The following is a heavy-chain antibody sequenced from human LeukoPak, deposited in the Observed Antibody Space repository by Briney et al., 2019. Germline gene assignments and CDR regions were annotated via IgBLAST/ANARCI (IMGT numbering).Heavy chain of an antibody. CDR3: ARGLTYYDFWSGYCLDY. Sequence: GGSLRLSCAASGFTFSSYSVNWVRQAPGKGLEWVSSISSSSSYIYYADSVKGRFTTSRDNAKDSLYLQMNSLRAEDTAVYYCARGLTYYDFWSGYCLDYWGQGTLVTVSS. D-gene: IGHD3-3*01. CDR2: ISSSSSYI. V-gene: IGHV3-21*01. J-gene: IGHJ4*02. CDR1: GFTFSSYS.